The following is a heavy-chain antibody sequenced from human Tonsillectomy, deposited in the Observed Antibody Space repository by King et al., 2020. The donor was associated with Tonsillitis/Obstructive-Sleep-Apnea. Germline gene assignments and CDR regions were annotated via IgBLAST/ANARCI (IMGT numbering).Heavy chain of an antibody. J-gene: IGHJ6*02. V-gene: IGHV3-30*04. D-gene: IGHD7-27*01. CDR1: GFTFSSYA. CDR3: ARDPTWDYYYGMDV. Sequence: HVQLVESGGGVVQPVRSLRLSCAASGFTFSSYAMHWVRQAPGKGLEWVAVISYDGSNKYYADSVKGRFTISRDNSKNTLYLQMNSLRAEDTAVYYCARDPTWDYYYGMDVWGQGTTVTVSS. CDR2: ISYDGSNK.